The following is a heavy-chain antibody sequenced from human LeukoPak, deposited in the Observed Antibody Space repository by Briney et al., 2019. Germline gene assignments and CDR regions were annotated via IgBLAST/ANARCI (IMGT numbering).Heavy chain of an antibody. V-gene: IGHV1-2*06. CDR3: ARVSYYDSSGYFHFDY. Sequence: ASVKVSCKASGGTFSSYAISWVRQAPGQGLEWMGRINPNSGGTNYAQKFQGRVTMTRDTSISTAYMELSRLRSDDTAVYYCARVSYYDSSGYFHFDYWGQGTLVTVSS. CDR2: INPNSGGT. D-gene: IGHD3-22*01. J-gene: IGHJ4*02. CDR1: GGTFSSYA.